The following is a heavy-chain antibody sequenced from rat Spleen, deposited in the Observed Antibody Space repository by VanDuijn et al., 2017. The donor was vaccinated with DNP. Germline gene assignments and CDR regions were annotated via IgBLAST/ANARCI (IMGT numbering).Heavy chain of an antibody. Sequence: EVQLLESGPGLVKPSQSLSLTCSVTGYSITSSYWGWIRQFPGNKMEWTGDISYSGTTGYNPSLKSRISITRDTSKNQFFLQLNSVTSEDTATYFCARYDYGGLDYWGQGVMVTVSS. CDR2: ISYSGTT. CDR3: ARYDYGGLDY. V-gene: IGHV3-1*01. CDR1: GYSITSSY. D-gene: IGHD1-11*01. J-gene: IGHJ2*01.